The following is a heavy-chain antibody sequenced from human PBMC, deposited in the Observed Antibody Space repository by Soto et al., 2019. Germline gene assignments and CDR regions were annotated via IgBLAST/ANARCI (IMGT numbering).Heavy chain of an antibody. J-gene: IGHJ6*02. V-gene: IGHV3-23*01. D-gene: IGHD6-6*01. CDR1: GFTFSSYA. CDR2: ISGSGGST. CDR3: AKSRRFPGSSSSSSYYYGMDV. Sequence: LRLSCAASGFTFSSYAMSWVRQAPGKGLEWVSAISGSGGSTYYADSVKGRFTISRDNSKNTLYLQMNSLRAEDTAVYYCAKSRRFPGSSSSSSYYYGMDVWGQGTTVTVSS.